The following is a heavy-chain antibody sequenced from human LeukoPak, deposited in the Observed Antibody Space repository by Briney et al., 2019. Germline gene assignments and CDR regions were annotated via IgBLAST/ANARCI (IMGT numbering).Heavy chain of an antibody. CDR2: ISTTGDRT. V-gene: IGHV3-23*01. J-gene: IGHJ6*02. CDR3: AKILERELQYYYYGMDV. D-gene: IGHD5-24*01. Sequence: GGSLRLSCAASGFTFSSYAMSWVRQAPGKGLESISSISTTGDRTYYADSVKGRFAISRDNSKNTLYLQMNSLRAEDTAVYYCAKILERELQYYYYGMDVWGQGTSVTVSS. CDR1: GFTFSSYA.